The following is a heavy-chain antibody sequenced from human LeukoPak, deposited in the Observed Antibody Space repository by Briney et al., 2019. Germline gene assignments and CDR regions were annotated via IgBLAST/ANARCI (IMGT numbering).Heavy chain of an antibody. CDR3: AKDQGIAVAGTSSFDY. CDR1: GFTFSDYY. Sequence: GGSLRLSCAASGFTFSDYYMSWIRQAPGKGLEWVSYISSSSSYTNYADSVKGRFTISRDNAKNSLYLQMNSLRAEDTAVYYCAKDQGIAVAGTSSFDYWGQGTLVTVSS. CDR2: ISSSSSYT. V-gene: IGHV3-11*05. J-gene: IGHJ4*02. D-gene: IGHD6-19*01.